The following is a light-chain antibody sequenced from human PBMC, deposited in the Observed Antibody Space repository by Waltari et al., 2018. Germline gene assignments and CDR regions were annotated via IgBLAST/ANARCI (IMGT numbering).Light chain of an antibody. CDR2: GAS. V-gene: IGKV3-20*01. CDR1: QRVSRS. CDR3: QHYLRLPAT. J-gene: IGKJ1*01. Sequence: EIVLTQSPGTLSLSRRERATLSCRASQRVSRSLAWYQQKPAQAPRLLIYGASSRATGIPDRFSGGGSGTDFSLTISRLEPEDFAVYYCQHYLRLPATFGQGTKVEIK.